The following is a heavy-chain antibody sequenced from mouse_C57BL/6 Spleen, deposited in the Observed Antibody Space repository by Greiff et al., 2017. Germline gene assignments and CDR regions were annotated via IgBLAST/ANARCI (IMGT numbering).Heavy chain of an antibody. J-gene: IGHJ2*01. CDR1: GFTFSDYY. V-gene: IGHV5-16*01. D-gene: IGHD1-1*01. CDR2: INYDGSST. Sequence: EVHLVESEGGLVQPGSSMKLSCTASGFTFSDYYMAWVRQVPEKGLEWVANINYDGSSTYYLDSLKSRFIISRDNAKNILYLQMSSLKSEDTATYYCARIPYYFGSSIYFDYWGQGTTLTVSS. CDR3: ARIPYYFGSSIYFDY.